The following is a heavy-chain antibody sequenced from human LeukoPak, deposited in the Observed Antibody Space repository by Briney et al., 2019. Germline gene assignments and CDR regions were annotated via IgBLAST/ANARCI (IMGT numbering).Heavy chain of an antibody. CDR2: ISGGGGVT. Sequence: GGSLRLSCAASGFTFSTYAMSWVRQAPGKGLEWVSGISGGGGVTYYADSVKGRFTISRDNSKHTLYLQMNSLRAEDTAVYYCAKDSVSVVPLYDPWGQGTLVTVSS. V-gene: IGHV3-23*01. J-gene: IGHJ5*02. CDR3: AKDSVSVVPLYDP. CDR1: GFTFSTYA. D-gene: IGHD2-15*01.